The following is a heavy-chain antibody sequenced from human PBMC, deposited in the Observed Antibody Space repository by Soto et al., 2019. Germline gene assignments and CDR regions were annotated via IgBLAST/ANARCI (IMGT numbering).Heavy chain of an antibody. V-gene: IGHV3-48*02. J-gene: IGHJ6*02. CDR2: ISSSSSTI. D-gene: IGHD3-3*01. CDR1: GFTFSSYS. Sequence: GGSLRLSCAASGFTFSSYSMNWVRQAPGKGLEWVSYISSSSSTIYYADSVKGRFTISRDNAKNSLYLQMNSLRDEDTAVYYCATPLQAGVLEWLFGMDVWGQGTTVTVSS. CDR3: ATPLQAGVLEWLFGMDV.